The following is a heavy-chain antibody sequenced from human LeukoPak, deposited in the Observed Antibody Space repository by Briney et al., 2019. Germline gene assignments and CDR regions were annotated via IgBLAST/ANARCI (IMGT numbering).Heavy chain of an antibody. CDR1: GFTFSDHW. CDR2: IRNDGGET. D-gene: IGHD4-11*01. Sequence: GGSLRLSCVGSGFTFSDHWMHWVRQAPGKGLVWVSRIRNDGGETNYADSVKGRFTISRDNAKNTLYLQMNSLRFEDTAMYYCARGQFSQYPWGQGTLVTVSS. CDR3: ARGQFSQYP. V-gene: IGHV3-74*01. J-gene: IGHJ5*02.